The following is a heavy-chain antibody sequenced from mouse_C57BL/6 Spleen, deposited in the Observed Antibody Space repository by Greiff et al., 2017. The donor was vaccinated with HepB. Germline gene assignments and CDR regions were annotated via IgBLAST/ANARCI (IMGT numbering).Heavy chain of an antibody. CDR1: GYTFTSYW. CDR3: AREGDDWGDY. V-gene: IGHV1-59*01. CDR2: IDPSDSYT. J-gene: IGHJ2*01. D-gene: IGHD2-4*01. Sequence: VKLQQPGAELVRPGTSVKLSCKASGYTFTSYWMHWVKQRPGQGLEWIGVIDPSDSYTNYNQKFKGKATLTVDTSSSTAYMQLSSLTSEDSAVYYCAREGDDWGDYWGQGTTLTVSS.